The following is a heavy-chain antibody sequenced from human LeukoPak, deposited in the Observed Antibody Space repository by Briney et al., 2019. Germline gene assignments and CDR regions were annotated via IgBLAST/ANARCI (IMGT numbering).Heavy chain of an antibody. CDR3: ATELWYDAFDI. V-gene: IGHV3-30*04. D-gene: IGHD5-18*01. CDR2: ISYDGSNK. CDR1: GFTFSSYA. Sequence: GRSLRLSCAASGFTFSSYAMHWVRQAPGKGLEWVAVISYDGSNKYYADSVKGRFTISRDNSKNTLYLQMNSLRAEDTAVYYCATELWYDAFDIWGQGTMVAVSS. J-gene: IGHJ3*02.